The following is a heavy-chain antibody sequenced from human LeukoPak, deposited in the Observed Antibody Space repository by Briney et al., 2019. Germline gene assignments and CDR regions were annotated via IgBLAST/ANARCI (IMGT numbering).Heavy chain of an antibody. CDR3: ASGYSSGWFPFDY. CDR2: MNPNSGNT. V-gene: IGHV1-8*01. D-gene: IGHD6-19*01. Sequence: GASVKVSCKASGYTFTSYDINWVGQAPGQGLEWMGWMNPNSGNTGYAQKFQGRVTMTRNTSMSTAYMELSSLRSEDTAVYYCASGYSSGWFPFDYWGQGTLVTVSS. J-gene: IGHJ4*02. CDR1: GYTFTSYD.